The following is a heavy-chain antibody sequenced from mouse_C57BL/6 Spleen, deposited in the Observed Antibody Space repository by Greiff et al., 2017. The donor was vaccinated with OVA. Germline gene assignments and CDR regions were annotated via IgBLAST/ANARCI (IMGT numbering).Heavy chain of an antibody. J-gene: IGHJ1*03. CDR2: IDPEDGDT. V-gene: IGHV14-1*01. D-gene: IGHD2-1*01. CDR1: GFNITDYY. Sequence: EVQLQQSGAELVRPGASVKLSCTASGFNITDYYMHWVKQRPEQGLEWIGRIDPEDGDTEYAPKFQGKATMTADTSSNTAYLQLSSLTSEDTAVYYCTTNYGNSHWYFDVWGTGTTVTVSS. CDR3: TTNYGNSHWYFDV.